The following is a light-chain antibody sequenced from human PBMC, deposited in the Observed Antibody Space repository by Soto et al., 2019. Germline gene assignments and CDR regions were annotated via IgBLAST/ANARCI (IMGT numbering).Light chain of an antibody. J-gene: IGKJ3*01. CDR3: QQYGDSPFT. CDR1: QSVTINS. V-gene: IGKV3-20*01. CDR2: AAS. Sequence: EVVLTQSPGTLSLSPGDTATLSCRASQSVTINSLAWYQQKPGRTPRLLIYAASTRASGIPDRFSGSGSGTEFALTISRLEPEDFALYYCQQYGDSPFTFGPGTRVEMK.